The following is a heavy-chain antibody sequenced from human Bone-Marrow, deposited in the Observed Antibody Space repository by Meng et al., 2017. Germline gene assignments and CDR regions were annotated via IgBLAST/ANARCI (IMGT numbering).Heavy chain of an antibody. J-gene: IGHJ2*01. Sequence: QGQLQQWGAGLLKPSETLSLPFAVYGGSFSGYYWSWIRQPPGKGLEWIGEINHSGSTNYNPSLKSRVTISVDTSKNQFSLKLSSVTAADTAVYYCARGPRRAIAAAGTGYFDLWGRGTLVTVSS. CDR1: GGSFSGYY. CDR3: ARGPRRAIAAAGTGYFDL. V-gene: IGHV4-34*01. CDR2: INHSGST. D-gene: IGHD6-13*01.